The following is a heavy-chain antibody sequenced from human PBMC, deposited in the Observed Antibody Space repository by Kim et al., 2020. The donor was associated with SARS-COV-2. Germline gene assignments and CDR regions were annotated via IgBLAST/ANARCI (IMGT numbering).Heavy chain of an antibody. J-gene: IGHJ3*02. V-gene: IGHV3-30*01. CDR3: ARVSTAAEDAFDI. D-gene: IGHD2-2*01. Sequence: YADSVKGRFTISRDNTKNTLYLQMNSLRAEDTAVYYCARVSTAAEDAFDIWGQGTMVTVSS.